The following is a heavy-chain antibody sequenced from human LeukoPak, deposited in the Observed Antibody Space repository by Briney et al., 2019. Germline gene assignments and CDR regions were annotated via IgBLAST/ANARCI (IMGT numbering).Heavy chain of an antibody. J-gene: IGHJ3*02. CDR2: ISPTSGGT. Sequence: GASVKVSCKASGYTFTGYYMHWVRQAPGQGLEWMGWISPTSGGTNYAQKLQGRVTMATDTSTSKAYMELRSLRSDDTAVYYCAREASGGPDDAFDIWGQGTMVTVSS. CDR3: AREASGGPDDAFDI. V-gene: IGHV1-2*02. D-gene: IGHD1-14*01. CDR1: GYTFTGYY.